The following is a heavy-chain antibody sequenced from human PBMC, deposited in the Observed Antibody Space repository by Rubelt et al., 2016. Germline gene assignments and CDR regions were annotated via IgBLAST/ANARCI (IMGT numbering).Heavy chain of an antibody. CDR3: ARDRAGGSFDY. CDR1: GFTFSNYW. D-gene: IGHD3-16*02. J-gene: IGHJ4*02. Sequence: EVQLVESGGGLVQPGGSLRLSCATSGFTFSNYWMTWVRQAPWKGLEWVANINQDGSEKNYVDSVKGRFTISRDNAKSSGYLKMDSRRAEDTAVYDCARDRAGGSFDYWGQGILVTGAS. CDR2: INQDGSEK. V-gene: IGHV3-7*01.